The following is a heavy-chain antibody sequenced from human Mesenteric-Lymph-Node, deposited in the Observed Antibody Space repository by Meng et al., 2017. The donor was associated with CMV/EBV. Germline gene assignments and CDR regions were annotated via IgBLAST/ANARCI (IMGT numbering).Heavy chain of an antibody. Sequence: GESLKISCKGSGYSFTTHWIGWVRQMPGKGLEWMGIIYPGDSDTRYSSSFQGQVTISADNSISTIYLQWSSLRASHSAMYYCATVEGPAPDAPDYFPYWGQGTLVTVSS. J-gene: IGHJ1*01. V-gene: IGHV5-51*01. D-gene: IGHD2-2*01. CDR3: ATVEGPAPDAPDYFPY. CDR1: GYSFTTHW. CDR2: IYPGDSDT.